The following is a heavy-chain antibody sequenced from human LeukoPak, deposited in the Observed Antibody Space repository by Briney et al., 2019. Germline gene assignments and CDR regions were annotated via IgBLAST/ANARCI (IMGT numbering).Heavy chain of an antibody. CDR1: GYTFTSYG. D-gene: IGHD7-27*01. Sequence: GASVKVSCKASGYTFTSYGISWVRQAPGQGLEWMGWISAYNGNTNYAQKLQGRVTLTTGTSTSTAYMELRSLRSDDTAVYYCAIGGPNWGSGYFDLWGRGTLVTVSS. J-gene: IGHJ2*01. CDR3: AIGGPNWGSGYFDL. CDR2: ISAYNGNT. V-gene: IGHV1-18*01.